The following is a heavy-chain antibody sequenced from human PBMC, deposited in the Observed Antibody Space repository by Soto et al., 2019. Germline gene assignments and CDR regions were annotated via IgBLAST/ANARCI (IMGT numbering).Heavy chain of an antibody. V-gene: IGHV3-23*01. CDR1: GFTFSSYA. CDR3: AKASYPQSCSGGTCPYYFDY. J-gene: IGHJ4*02. Sequence: EVQLLESGGGLVQPGGSLRLSCAASGFTFSSYAMTWVRQAPGKGLEWVSVISGSGGSTYYADSVKGRFTISRDNSKNMLYVQMDILRAEDTAIYYCAKASYPQSCSGGTCPYYFDYWGQGTLVAVSS. CDR2: ISGSGGST. D-gene: IGHD2-15*01.